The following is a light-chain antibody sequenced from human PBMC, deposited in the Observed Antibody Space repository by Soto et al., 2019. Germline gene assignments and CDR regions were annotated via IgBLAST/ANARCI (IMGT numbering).Light chain of an antibody. CDR3: CSYAGVNTFYV. CDR1: SSDVGTYNH. CDR2: GVS. J-gene: IGLJ1*01. V-gene: IGLV2-23*02. Sequence: QSVLTQPASVSGPPGQSITISCTGTSSDVGTYNHVSWYQQHPGKAPKLMIYGVSKRPSGVSDRFSGSKSGDTASLTISGLQAEDEADYYCCSYAGVNTFYVFGTGTKVTVL.